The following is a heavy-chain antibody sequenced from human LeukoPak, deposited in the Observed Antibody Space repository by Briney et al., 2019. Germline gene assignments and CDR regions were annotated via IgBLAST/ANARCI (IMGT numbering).Heavy chain of an antibody. Sequence: GGSLRLSCAASGFTLNDYARHGVGQAQGRGRGGVAGISWSSGNIGYADSVKGRFTISRDNAENSLHLQMNSLRTEDTALYFCARDAWRRAFNYGMDVWGQGTTVAVSS. D-gene: IGHD5-12*01. V-gene: IGHV3-9*01. CDR3: ARDAWRRAFNYGMDV. J-gene: IGHJ6*02. CDR1: GFTLNDYA. CDR2: ISWSSGNI.